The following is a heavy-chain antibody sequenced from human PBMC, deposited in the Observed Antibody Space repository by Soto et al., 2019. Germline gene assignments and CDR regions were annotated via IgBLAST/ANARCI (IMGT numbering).Heavy chain of an antibody. CDR2: ISYDGSNK. CDR3: ARASYYDSSAPSDY. Sequence: AGGSLRLSCAASGFTFSSYAMHWVRQAPGKGLEWVAVISYDGSNKYYADSVKGRFTISRDNSKNTLYLQMNSLRAEDTAVYYCARASYYDSSAPSDYWGQGTLVTVSS. D-gene: IGHD3-22*01. J-gene: IGHJ4*02. V-gene: IGHV3-30-3*01. CDR1: GFTFSSYA.